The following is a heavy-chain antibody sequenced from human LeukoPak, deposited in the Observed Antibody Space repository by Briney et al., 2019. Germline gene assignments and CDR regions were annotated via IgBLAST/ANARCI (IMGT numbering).Heavy chain of an antibody. CDR1: GFSFRSCW. V-gene: IGHV3-74*01. Sequence: GGSLRLSCAASGFSFRSCWMHWVRQAPGKELVWVSRINGDGSTINYPDSVRGRFTISRDNAKNTLYLQMNSLRADDSAVYFCASLVGGYYPPVEAFDVWGQGTMVTVSS. CDR3: ASLVGGYYPPVEAFDV. J-gene: IGHJ3*01. CDR2: INGDGSTI. D-gene: IGHD3-3*01.